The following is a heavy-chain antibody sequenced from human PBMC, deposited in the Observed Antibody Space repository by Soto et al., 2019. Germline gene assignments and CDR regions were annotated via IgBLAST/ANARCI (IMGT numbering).Heavy chain of an antibody. D-gene: IGHD3-3*01. J-gene: IGHJ6*02. CDR3: AASEEWYGSRPPGV. Sequence: EVQLVESGGGLVRPGGSLRLSCVTSGFTFTNAWINWARQAPGKGLEWVGRIKSKNEGETRDYAESVKDSDTFSRDDAKKTVYLQMSSLKTVATGFSYCAASEEWYGSRPPGVWGQGTAVTVSS. CDR2: IKSKNEGETR. CDR1: GFTFTNAW. V-gene: IGHV3-15*07.